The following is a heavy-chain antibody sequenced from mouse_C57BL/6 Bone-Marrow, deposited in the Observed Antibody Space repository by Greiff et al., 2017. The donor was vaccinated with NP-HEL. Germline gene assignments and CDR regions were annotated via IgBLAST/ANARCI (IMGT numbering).Heavy chain of an antibody. J-gene: IGHJ1*03. D-gene: IGHD2-4*01. CDR2: IDPSDSET. CDR1: GYTFTSYW. CDR3: ASLMIPYWYFDV. V-gene: IGHV1-52*01. Sequence: QVQLQQPGAELVRPGSSVKLSCKASGYTFTSYWMHWVKQRPIQGLEWIGNIDPSDSETHYNQKFKDKATLTVDKSSSTAYMQLSSLTSEDSAFYYCASLMIPYWYFDVWGTGTTVTVSS.